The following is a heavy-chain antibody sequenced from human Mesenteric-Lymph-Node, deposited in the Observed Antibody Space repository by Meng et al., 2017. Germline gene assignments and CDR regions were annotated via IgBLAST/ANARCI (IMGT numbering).Heavy chain of an antibody. J-gene: IGHJ4*02. CDR1: GFTFSAYA. D-gene: IGHD3-22*01. CDR2: ISYDGSNQ. CDR3: AKGDYYDSSGYYKPFDY. Sequence: GESLKISCATSGFTFSAYAMQWVRQAPGKGLEWVAVISYDGSNQYYADFVKGRFTISRDNSKNALYLQMDGLRTEDTAVYYCAKGDYYDSSGYYKPFDYWGQGTLVTVSS. V-gene: IGHV3-30*01.